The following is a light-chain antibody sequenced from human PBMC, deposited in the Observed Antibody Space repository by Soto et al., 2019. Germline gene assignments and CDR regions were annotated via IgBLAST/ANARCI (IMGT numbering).Light chain of an antibody. J-gene: IGLJ7*01. CDR3: SSYTTSSTLYV. V-gene: IGLV2-14*01. Sequence: QSVLTQPASVSGSPGQSITISCTGTRSDIGDYNYVSWYQQHPGKAPKLMIYEVSNRPSGVSNRFSGSKSGNTASLTISGLQAEDEADYYCSSYTTSSTLYVFGSGTQLTVL. CDR2: EVS. CDR1: RSDIGDYNY.